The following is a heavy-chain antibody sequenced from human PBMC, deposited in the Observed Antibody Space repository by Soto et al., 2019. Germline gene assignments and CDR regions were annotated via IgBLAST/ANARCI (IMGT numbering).Heavy chain of an antibody. D-gene: IGHD3-10*01. J-gene: IGHJ4*02. V-gene: IGHV3-33*01. Sequence: QVQLVESGGGVVQPGRSLRLSCAASGFAFHRYGIHWVRQAPGKGLEWVADIWYDGTTKYYADSVKGRFPVSRDDSENTVYLQMDSLRAGDTAVYYCARDGSGGDWRFFDYWGQGTLVTVSS. CDR1: GFAFHRYG. CDR3: ARDGSGGDWRFFDY. CDR2: IWYDGTTK.